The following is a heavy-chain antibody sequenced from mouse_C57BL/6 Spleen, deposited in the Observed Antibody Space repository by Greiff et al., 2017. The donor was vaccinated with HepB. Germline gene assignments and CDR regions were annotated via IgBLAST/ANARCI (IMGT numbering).Heavy chain of an antibody. D-gene: IGHD1-1*01. CDR1: GYSFTGYF. CDR3: SRSYYGSSTNY. Sequence: EVQLQQSGPELVKPGDSVKISCKASGYSFTGYFMNWVMQSHGKSLEWIGRINPYNGDTFYNQKFKGKATLTVDKSSSTAHMELRSLTSEDSAVYYWSRSYYGSSTNYWGQGTTLTVSS. V-gene: IGHV1-20*01. J-gene: IGHJ2*01. CDR2: INPYNGDT.